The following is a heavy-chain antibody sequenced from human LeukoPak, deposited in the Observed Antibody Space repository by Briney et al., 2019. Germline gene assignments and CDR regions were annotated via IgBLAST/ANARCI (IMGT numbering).Heavy chain of an antibody. CDR1: GYTFTGYY. D-gene: IGHD6-6*01. J-gene: IGHJ6*03. Sequence: ASVKVSCKASGYTFTGYYMHWVRQAPGQGLEWMGWINPNSGGTNFAQKFQDRVTMTGDTSISTAYMDLSRLRSDDTAVYYCARGAFSSSSGYKYYYMDVWGKGTTVTVSS. CDR3: ARGAFSSSSGYKYYYMDV. CDR2: INPNSGGT. V-gene: IGHV1-2*02.